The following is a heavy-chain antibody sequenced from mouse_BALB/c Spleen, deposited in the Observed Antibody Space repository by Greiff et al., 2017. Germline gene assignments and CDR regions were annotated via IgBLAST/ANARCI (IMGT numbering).Heavy chain of an antibody. V-gene: IGHV5-12-1*01. CDR2: ISSGGGST. J-gene: IGHJ4*01. D-gene: IGHD2-1*01. Sequence: EVKLVESGGGLVKPGGSLKLSCAASGFAFSSYDMSWVRQTPGKRLEWVAYISSGGGSTYYPDTVKGRFTISRDNAKNTLYLQMSSLKSEDTAMYYCARQGVYFYAMDYWGQGTSVTVSS. CDR1: GFAFSSYD. CDR3: ARQGVYFYAMDY.